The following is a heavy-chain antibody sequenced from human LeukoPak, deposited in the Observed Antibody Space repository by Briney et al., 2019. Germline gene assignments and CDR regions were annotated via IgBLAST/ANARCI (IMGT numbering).Heavy chain of an antibody. CDR1: GGSISSGGYS. CDR3: ARGSRGSGSRFLEWLSSYYFDY. V-gene: IGHV4-30-2*01. Sequence: SQTLSLTCAVSGGSISSGGYSWSWIRQPPGKGLEWIGYIYHSGSTYYNPSLKSRVTISVDRSKNQFSLKLSSVTAADTAVYYCARGSRGSGSRFLEWLSSYYFDYWGQGTLVTVSS. J-gene: IGHJ4*02. CDR2: IYHSGST. D-gene: IGHD3-3*01.